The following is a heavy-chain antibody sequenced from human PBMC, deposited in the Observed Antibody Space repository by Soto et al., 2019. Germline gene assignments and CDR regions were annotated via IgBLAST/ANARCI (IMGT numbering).Heavy chain of an antibody. V-gene: IGHV4-4*07. CDR1: GASIRSYF. D-gene: IGHD3-16*01. CDR2: IYIRGTT. Sequence: PSETLSLTCSVSGASIRSYFWSWVRQPAGQGLEWIGHIYIRGTTSYNPSLEGRVTLSLDTSKNQVSLVVTSVTAADTAVYYCARKVSSYDRKGNWFDPWGQGTLVTVSS. CDR3: ARKVSSYDRKGNWFDP. J-gene: IGHJ5*02.